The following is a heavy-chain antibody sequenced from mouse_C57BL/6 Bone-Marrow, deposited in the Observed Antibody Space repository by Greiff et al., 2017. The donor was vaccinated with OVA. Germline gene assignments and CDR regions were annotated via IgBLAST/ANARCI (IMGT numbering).Heavy chain of an antibody. D-gene: IGHD1-1*01. CDR1: GYTFTSYW. CDR2: IDPSDSYT. J-gene: IGHJ3*01. V-gene: IGHV1-59*01. CDR3: ARNYGSAY. Sequence: QVQLQQSGAELVRPGTSVKLSCKASGYTFTSYWMHWVKQRPGQGLEWIGVIDPSDSYTNYNQKFKGKATLTVDTSSSTAYMQLSSLTSEDSAVYCCARNYGSAYWGQGTLVTVSA.